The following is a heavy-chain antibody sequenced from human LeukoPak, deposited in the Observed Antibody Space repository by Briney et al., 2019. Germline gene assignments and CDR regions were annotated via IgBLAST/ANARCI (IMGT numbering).Heavy chain of an antibody. CDR3: ARESGWYDY. CDR2: ISSNGYA. V-gene: IGHV3-64*01. Sequence: GGSLRLSCAASGFTFSNYPMHWVRQAPRKGLEYVSAISSNGYAYYGSSVKGRFTISRDNSKNTLYLQMGSLRVEDMAVYYCARESGWYDYWGQGTLVTVFS. D-gene: IGHD6-19*01. J-gene: IGHJ4*02. CDR1: GFTFSNYP.